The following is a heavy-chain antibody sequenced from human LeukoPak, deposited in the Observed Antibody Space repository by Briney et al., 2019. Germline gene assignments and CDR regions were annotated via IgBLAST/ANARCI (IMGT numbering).Heavy chain of an antibody. CDR2: ITHLGST. J-gene: IGHJ6*03. D-gene: IGHD2-21*01. CDR1: GGSFSGHYYY. V-gene: IGHV4-34*01. CDR3: ARVSFSGSDYFSYYYYMDV. Sequence: SETLSLTCAIYGGSFSGHYYYWSWIRQPPGKGLEWIGEITHLGSTNFKPSLRSRLTISADTSKNQFSLKLSSVTAADTAVYYCARVSFSGSDYFSYYYYMDVWGQGTTVTVSS.